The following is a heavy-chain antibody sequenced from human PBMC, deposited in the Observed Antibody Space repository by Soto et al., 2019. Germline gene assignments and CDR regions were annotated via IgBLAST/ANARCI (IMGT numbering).Heavy chain of an antibody. Sequence: QVQLVQSGAEVKKPGSSVKVSCKASGGTFSSYTISWVRQAPGQGLEWMGRIIPILGIANYAQKFQGRVTITADKSTSTAYMELSSLRSEDMAVYYCAPVVVTATTGGYWGQGTLVTVSS. CDR2: IIPILGIA. V-gene: IGHV1-69*02. D-gene: IGHD2-21*02. CDR1: GGTFSSYT. CDR3: APVVVTATTGGY. J-gene: IGHJ4*02.